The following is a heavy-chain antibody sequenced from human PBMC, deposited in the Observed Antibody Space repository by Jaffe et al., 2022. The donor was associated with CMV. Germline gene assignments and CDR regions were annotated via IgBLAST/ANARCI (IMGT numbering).Heavy chain of an antibody. CDR3: VRHREGGDSDGILGY. CDR1: GYSFPNYW. V-gene: IGHV5-51*01. J-gene: IGHJ4*02. D-gene: IGHD2-15*01. Sequence: EVQLVQSGAEVKKPGESLKISCKGSGYSFPNYWIGWVRQKPGKGLEWMGIIYPGDSDTKYSPSFRGQVSISADRSANTAYLQWNSLKASDTAIYYCVRHREGGDSDGILGYWGQGTLVTVSS. CDR2: IYPGDSDT.